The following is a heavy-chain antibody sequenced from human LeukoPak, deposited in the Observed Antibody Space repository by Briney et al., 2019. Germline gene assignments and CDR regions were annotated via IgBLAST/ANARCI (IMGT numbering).Heavy chain of an antibody. Sequence: SETLSLTCAVYGESTSGYYWTWIRQFPGKGLEWIGEVHHSGSTNYNPSLKSRVTVSIDRSKNQFSLKLSSVTAADTGIYYCVRAPAAGSGRAFDYWAQGNLVPVSS. CDR3: VRAPAAGSGRAFDY. CDR2: VHHSGST. V-gene: IGHV4-34*01. CDR1: GESTSGYY. D-gene: IGHD3-10*01. J-gene: IGHJ4*02.